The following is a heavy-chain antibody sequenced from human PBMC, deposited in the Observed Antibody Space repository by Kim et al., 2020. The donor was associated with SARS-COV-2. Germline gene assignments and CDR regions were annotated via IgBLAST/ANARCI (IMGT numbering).Heavy chain of an antibody. CDR1: GYTFTNYY. V-gene: IGHV5-51*01. CDR3: AKLFYSGSYNGAFDV. Sequence: GESLKISCEGFGYTFTNYYIAWVRQIPGRGLEWIGIIYPDDSDATYSPLFQGQVTISADKTMNSAYLQWRSLKAADTGIYFCAKLFYSGSYNGAFDVWG. D-gene: IGHD1-26*01. CDR2: IYPDDSDA. J-gene: IGHJ3*01.